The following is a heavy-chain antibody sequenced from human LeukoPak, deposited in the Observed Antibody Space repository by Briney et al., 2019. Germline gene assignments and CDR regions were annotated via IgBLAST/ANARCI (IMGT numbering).Heavy chain of an antibody. CDR2: IWYDGSNK. CDR1: GFTFSSYG. V-gene: IGHV3-33*01. D-gene: IGHD3-22*01. Sequence: PGGSLRLSCAASGFTFSSYGMHWVRQAPGKELEWVAVIWYDGSNKYYADSVKGRFTISRDNSKNTLYLQMNSLRAEDTAVYYCARVNDSSGYSLIDYWGQGTLVTVSS. J-gene: IGHJ4*02. CDR3: ARVNDSSGYSLIDY.